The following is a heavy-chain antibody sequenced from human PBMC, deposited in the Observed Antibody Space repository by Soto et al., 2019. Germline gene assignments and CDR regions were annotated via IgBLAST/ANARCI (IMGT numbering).Heavy chain of an antibody. CDR3: AKRRTYRGYAFCVDN. Sequence: EVQLLESGGDLVQPGGSLRLSCAASGFTFSAYAMTWVRQAPEKGLEWVSAVTKSGNTYYGDSVKGRFTISRDNSKNILYLQMNSLRADDTAVYYCAKRRTYRGYAFCVDNWGQGTLVTVSS. D-gene: IGHD5-12*01. CDR2: VTKSGNT. J-gene: IGHJ4*02. CDR1: GFTFSAYA. V-gene: IGHV3-23*01.